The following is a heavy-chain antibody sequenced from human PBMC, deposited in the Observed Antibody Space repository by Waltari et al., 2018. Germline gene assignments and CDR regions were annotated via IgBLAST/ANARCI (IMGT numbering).Heavy chain of an antibody. V-gene: IGHV2-5*01. Sequence: QITLKESGPTLVKPTQTLTLTCTFSGFSLSTSGVGVGGIRQPPGKALEWLALIYWNDDKRYRRSLVSRLTITEDTAKNQVVLTSINSDPVDTATYYCAHRPGVSSDYWGQGTLVSVTS. CDR2: IYWNDDK. D-gene: IGHD1-26*01. CDR1: GFSLSTSGVG. CDR3: AHRPGVSSDY. J-gene: IGHJ4*02.